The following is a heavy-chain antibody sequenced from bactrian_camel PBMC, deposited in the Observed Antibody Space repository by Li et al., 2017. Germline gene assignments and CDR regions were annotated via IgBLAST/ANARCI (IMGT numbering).Heavy chain of an antibody. CDR2: ILIGGGTT. V-gene: IGHV3S31*01. CDR3: VADAKAVVPWDWFGGYSS. J-gene: IGHJ4*01. D-gene: IGHD7*01. Sequence: VQLVESGGVSVQAGRSLRLSCTVSGQLYSYYCLGWLRQAPGKEREGVASILIGGGTTFYGPSVKGRFTISEDNAQNILYLQMNDLKPEDTAKYYCVADAKAVVPWDWFGGYSSRGQGTQVTVS. CDR1: GQLYSYYC.